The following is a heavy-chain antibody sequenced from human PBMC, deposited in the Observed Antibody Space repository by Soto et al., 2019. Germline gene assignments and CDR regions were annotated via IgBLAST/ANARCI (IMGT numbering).Heavy chain of an antibody. CDR3: ARHVLGATITGSWYYYMDV. CDR1: GGSISSSSYY. D-gene: IGHD5-12*01. J-gene: IGHJ6*03. Sequence: QLQLQESGPGLVKPSETLSLTCTVSGGSISSSSYYWGWIRQPPGKGLEWIGSIYYSGSTYYNPSLKSRVTISVDTSKNQFSLKLSSVTVADTAVYYCARHVLGATITGSWYYYMDVWGKGTTVTGSS. CDR2: IYYSGST. V-gene: IGHV4-39*01.